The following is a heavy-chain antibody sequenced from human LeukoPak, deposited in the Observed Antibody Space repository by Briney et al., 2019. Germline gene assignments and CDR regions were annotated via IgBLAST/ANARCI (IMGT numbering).Heavy chain of an antibody. J-gene: IGHJ4*02. V-gene: IGHV3-48*04. D-gene: IGHD6-13*01. Sequence: GGSLRLSCAASGFTFSSYSMNWVRQAPGKGLEWVSYISSSSSTIYYADSVKGRFTISRDNAKNSLYLQMNSLRAEDTAVYYCARGGDSSSWYRTPFDYWGQGTLVTVSS. CDR2: ISSSSSTI. CDR1: GFTFSSYS. CDR3: ARGGDSSSWYRTPFDY.